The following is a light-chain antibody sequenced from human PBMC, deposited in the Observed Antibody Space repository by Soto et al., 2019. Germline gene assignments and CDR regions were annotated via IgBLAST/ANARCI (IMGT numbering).Light chain of an antibody. CDR1: QSISSKY. CDR2: GAS. V-gene: IGKV3-20*01. Sequence: VLTQSQGTLSMSPGERATLSCRASQSISSKYLAWYQHKPGQAPRLLIYGASIRATGIPHRFSGSGSGTDFILTINRLEPQDCGMYYCHHFGDSPPYTFGQGTRLEIK. CDR3: HHFGDSPPYT. J-gene: IGKJ2*01.